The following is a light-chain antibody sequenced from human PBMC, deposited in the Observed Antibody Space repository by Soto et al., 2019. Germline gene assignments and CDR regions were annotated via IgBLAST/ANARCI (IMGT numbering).Light chain of an antibody. CDR1: ETISSHY. CDR2: GAS. V-gene: IGKV3-20*01. CDR3: QNFGDSPFT. J-gene: IGKJ3*01. Sequence: EIVLMQSPDTLSLSPGERATLSCRASETISSHYIAWYQQKPGQAPRLLIFGASTRATGIPDRFSGSWSGTDFTLTIIRLEPEDFAVYYCQNFGDSPFTFGPGTKVDIK.